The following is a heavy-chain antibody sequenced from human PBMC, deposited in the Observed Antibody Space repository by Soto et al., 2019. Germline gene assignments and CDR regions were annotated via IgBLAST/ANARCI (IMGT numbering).Heavy chain of an antibody. CDR1: GFTFTSYT. CDR3: ARGGGGGLLGDY. J-gene: IGHJ4*02. D-gene: IGHD3-16*01. CDR2: ISSSSSTI. V-gene: IGHV3-48*01. Sequence: EVQLLESGGGLIQPGGSLRLSCAASGFTFTSYTINWVRQAPGKGLEWVSFISSSSSTIYYADSVKGRFTISRDNAKNSVFLQMNSLRAEDAAVYYCARGGGGGLLGDYWGQGTLVTVSS.